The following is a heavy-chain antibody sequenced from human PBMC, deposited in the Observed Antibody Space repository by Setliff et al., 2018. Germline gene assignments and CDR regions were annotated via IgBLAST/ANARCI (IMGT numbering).Heavy chain of an antibody. CDR3: AKVGWSYGMDV. CDR2: ISGSAQTT. V-gene: IGHV3-23*01. CDR1: GFTFSSYA. J-gene: IGHJ6*02. D-gene: IGHD2-15*01. Sequence: GGSLRLSCAASGFTFSSYAITWVRQAPGKGLEWVSMISGSAQTTYYADSVKGRFTISRDNSKNTLYLQMNSLRAEDTAVYYCAKVGWSYGMDVWGQGTTVTVSS.